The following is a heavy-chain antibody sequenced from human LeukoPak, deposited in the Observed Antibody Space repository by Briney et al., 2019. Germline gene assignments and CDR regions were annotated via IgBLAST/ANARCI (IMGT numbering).Heavy chain of an antibody. CDR3: AKDAASGSYYSLFDY. CDR1: GFTFSSYG. Sequence: GGSLRLSCAASGFTFSSYGMQWVRQAPGKGREWGAAISYDGSNKYYADSVKGRFTISRDNSKNTLYLQLNSLRAEDTAVYYCAKDAASGSYYSLFDYWGQGTLVPVSS. V-gene: IGHV3-30*18. CDR2: ISYDGSNK. D-gene: IGHD1-26*01. J-gene: IGHJ4*02.